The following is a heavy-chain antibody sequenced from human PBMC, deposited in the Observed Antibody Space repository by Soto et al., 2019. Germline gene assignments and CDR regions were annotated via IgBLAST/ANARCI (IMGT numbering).Heavy chain of an antibody. CDR1: GGSISSHH. J-gene: IGHJ4*02. Sequence: QVQLQESGPGLVKPSETLSLTCTVSGGSISSHHWSWIRQPPGKGPECIGSIHDSGSTTYNPSLQSRVTISVDTSKNQFSLSMTSVTAADTAVYYCARGGASSIWLDYWGQGILVTVSS. D-gene: IGHD6-13*01. CDR3: ARGGASSIWLDY. CDR2: IHDSGST. V-gene: IGHV4-59*11.